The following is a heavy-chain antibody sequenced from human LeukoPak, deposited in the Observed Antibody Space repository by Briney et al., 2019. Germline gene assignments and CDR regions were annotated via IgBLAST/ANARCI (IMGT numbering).Heavy chain of an antibody. Sequence: SETLSLTCSVSSGFLSSYYWTWIRQSPGKGLEWVGYIYYTGSTSYNPSLQSRVTISVDTSKNQFSLRLNSVTAADTAVYYCARLHHDYGSGTYGGAYKYYMDVWGKGTTVTVSS. CDR3: ARLHHDYGSGTYGGAYKYYMDV. CDR1: SGFLSSYY. J-gene: IGHJ6*03. D-gene: IGHD3-10*01. CDR2: IYYTGST. V-gene: IGHV4-59*01.